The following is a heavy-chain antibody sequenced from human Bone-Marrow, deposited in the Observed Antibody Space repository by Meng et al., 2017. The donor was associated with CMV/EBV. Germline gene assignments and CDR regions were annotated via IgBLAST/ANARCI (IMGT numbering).Heavy chain of an antibody. CDR1: GGTFSSYA. V-gene: IGHV1-69*05. D-gene: IGHD3-3*01. Sequence: SVKVSCKASGGTFSSYAISWVRQAPGQGLEWMGGIIPIFGTANYAQKFQGRVTITTDESTSTAYMELSSLRSEDTAVYYCARGGYYDFWSGYYTSPFDYWGQRTLVAVSS. CDR2: IIPIFGTA. J-gene: IGHJ4*02. CDR3: ARGGYYDFWSGYYTSPFDY.